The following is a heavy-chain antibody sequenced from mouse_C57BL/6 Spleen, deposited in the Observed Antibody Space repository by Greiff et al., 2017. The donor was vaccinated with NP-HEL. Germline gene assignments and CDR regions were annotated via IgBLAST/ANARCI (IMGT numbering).Heavy chain of an antibody. CDR2: ISGGGGNT. J-gene: IGHJ3*01. V-gene: IGHV5-9*01. CDR3: ARRGSNYPFAY. CDR1: GFTFSSYT. D-gene: IGHD2-5*01. Sequence: EVKLMESGGGLVKPGGSLKLSCAASGFTFSSYTMSWVRQTPEKRLEWVATISGGGGNTYYPDSVKGRFTISRDNAKNTLYLQMSSLRSEDTALYYCARRGSNYPFAYWGQGTLVTVSA.